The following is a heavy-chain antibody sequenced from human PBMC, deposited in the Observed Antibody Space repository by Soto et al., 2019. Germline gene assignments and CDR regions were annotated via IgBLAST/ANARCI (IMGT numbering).Heavy chain of an antibody. D-gene: IGHD6-25*01. CDR3: ARHGGFNLQF. CDR2: IYYSGFT. V-gene: IGHV4-31*03. CDR1: GGSISSGGYY. Sequence: SETLSLTCTVSGGSISSGGYYWSWIRQHPGKGLEWIGYIYYSGFTYYNPSLQGRVTISVDKSKSQVALEVKSVTGADTAVYFCARHGGFNLQFWGLGIRVTVSS. J-gene: IGHJ4*02.